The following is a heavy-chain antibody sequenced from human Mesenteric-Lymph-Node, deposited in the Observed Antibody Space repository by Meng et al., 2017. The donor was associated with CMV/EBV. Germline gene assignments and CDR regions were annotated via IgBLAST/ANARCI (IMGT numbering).Heavy chain of an antibody. V-gene: IGHV3-48*04. J-gene: IGHJ3*02. Sequence: GGSLRLSCAASGFTFSSYSMSWVRQAPGKGLEWVSYISGSSSTMYYADSVKGRFTISRDNAKNSLFLQMNSLTVEDTAVYYCARQDAFDIWGQGTLVTVSS. CDR3: ARQDAFDI. CDR1: GFTFSSYS. CDR2: ISGSSSTM.